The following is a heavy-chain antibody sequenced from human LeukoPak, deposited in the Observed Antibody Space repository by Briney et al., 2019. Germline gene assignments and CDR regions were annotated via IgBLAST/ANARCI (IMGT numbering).Heavy chain of an antibody. V-gene: IGHV1-2*02. D-gene: IGHD5-18*01. CDR3: ARDLVDTAMASPDY. Sequence: ASVKVSCKASGYTFTGYYMHWVRQAPGQGLEWMGWINPNSGGTNYAQKFQGRVTMTRDTSISTAYMELSRLRPDDTAVHYCARDLVDTAMASPDYWGQGTLVTVSS. J-gene: IGHJ4*02. CDR1: GYTFTGYY. CDR2: INPNSGGT.